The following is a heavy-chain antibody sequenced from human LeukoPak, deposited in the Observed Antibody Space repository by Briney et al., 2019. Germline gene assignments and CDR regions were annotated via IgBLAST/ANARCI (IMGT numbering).Heavy chain of an antibody. CDR3: ARDPPKFYSGSYSGWFDP. CDR2: IKPNSGGT. D-gene: IGHD1-26*01. V-gene: IGHV1-2*02. J-gene: IGHJ5*02. CDR1: GYTFTGYY. Sequence: GASVKVSCKASGYTFTGYYMHWVRQAPGQGLEWMGWIKPNSGGTNYAQKFQGRVTMTRDTSISTAYMELSRLRSDDTAVYYCARDPPKFYSGSYSGWFDPWGQGTLVTVSS.